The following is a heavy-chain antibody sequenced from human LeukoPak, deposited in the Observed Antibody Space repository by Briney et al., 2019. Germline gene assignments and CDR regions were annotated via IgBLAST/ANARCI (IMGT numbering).Heavy chain of an antibody. V-gene: IGHV3-30*03. CDR2: ISYDGSKK. J-gene: IGHJ4*02. D-gene: IGHD5-24*01. CDR3: ARNFRDGYNNSFDY. CDR1: GFTFSSYW. Sequence: PGGSLRLSCAASGFTFSSYWMHWVRQAPGKGLEWVTIISYDGSKKYYADYVKGRFTISRDNSKNTLYLQMNSLRAEDTAVYYCARNFRDGYNNSFDYWGQGTLVTVSS.